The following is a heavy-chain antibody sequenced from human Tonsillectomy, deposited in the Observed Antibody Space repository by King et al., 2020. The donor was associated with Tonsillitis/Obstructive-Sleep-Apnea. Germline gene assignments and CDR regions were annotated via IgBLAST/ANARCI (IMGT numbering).Heavy chain of an antibody. D-gene: IGHD6-19*01. CDR2: ISYDGSNK. CDR3: ARGGIAVAGTRETLPYYFDY. J-gene: IGHJ4*02. CDR1: GFTFSSYA. V-gene: IGHV3-30*01. Sequence: VQLVQSGGGVVQPGRSLRLSCAASGFTFSSYAMHWVRQAPGKGLEWVAVISYDGSNKYYADSVKGRFTISRDNSKNTLYLQMNSLRAEDTAVYYCARGGIAVAGTRETLPYYFDYWGQGTLVTVSS.